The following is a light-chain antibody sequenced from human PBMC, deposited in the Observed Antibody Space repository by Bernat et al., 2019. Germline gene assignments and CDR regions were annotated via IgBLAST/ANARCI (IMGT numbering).Light chain of an antibody. CDR1: QSVSSSY. CDR3: QQYGSSPLT. J-gene: IGKJ4*01. V-gene: IGKV3-20*01. CDR2: GAS. Sequence: EIVLTQSPGTLSLSPGERATLSCRASQSVSSSYLAWYQHKPGQAPRLLISGASSRATGIPDRFSGSGSGTDFTLAISRLEPEDFAVYYCQQYGSSPLTFGGGTKVEIK.